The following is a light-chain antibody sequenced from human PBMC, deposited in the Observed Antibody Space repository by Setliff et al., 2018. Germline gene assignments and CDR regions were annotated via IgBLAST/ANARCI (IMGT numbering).Light chain of an antibody. Sequence: QSALTQPASVSGSPGQSITISCTGTSTDVGSYNYVSWYQQHPGRAPKLMISEVSNRPSGVSNRFSGSKSGNTASLTISGLQAEDEADYYCSAYAGSNNWGVFGTGTKVTVL. CDR1: STDVGSYNY. V-gene: IGLV2-14*01. J-gene: IGLJ1*01. CDR3: SAYAGSNNWGV. CDR2: EVS.